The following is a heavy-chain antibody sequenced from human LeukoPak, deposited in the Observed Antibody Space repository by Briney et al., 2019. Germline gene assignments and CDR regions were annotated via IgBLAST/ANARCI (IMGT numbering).Heavy chain of an antibody. D-gene: IGHD2-15*01. Sequence: GGPLRLSCAASGFPFRIYAMSWVRQAQGKGLEWVSAISGSGGDTYYADSVTGRFTISRDNSKNTLYLQMNSLRAEDTAVYYCAKSNPVVAAADKHFDYWGQGTLLTVSS. V-gene: IGHV3-23*01. CDR3: AKSNPVVAAADKHFDY. CDR2: ISGSGGDT. CDR1: GFPFRIYA. J-gene: IGHJ4*02.